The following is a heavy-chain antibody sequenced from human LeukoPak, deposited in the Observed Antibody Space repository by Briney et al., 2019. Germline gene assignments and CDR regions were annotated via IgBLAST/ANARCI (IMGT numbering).Heavy chain of an antibody. CDR3: ASSHHGGNEDAFDI. D-gene: IGHD4-23*01. CDR2: SRNKANSDTT. V-gene: IGHV3-72*01. CDR1: GFTFSDHS. J-gene: IGHJ3*02. Sequence: PGGSLRLSCAASGFTFSDHSMDWVRQAPGNGLQWVGRSRNKANSDTTEYAASVKGRFTISRDDSKNSLYLQMNSLMTEDTAVYYCASSHHGGNEDAFDIWGQGTMVTVSP.